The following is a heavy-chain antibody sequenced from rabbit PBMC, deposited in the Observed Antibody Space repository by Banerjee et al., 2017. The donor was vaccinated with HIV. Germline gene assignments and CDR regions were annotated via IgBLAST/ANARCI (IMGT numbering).Heavy chain of an antibody. D-gene: IGHD2-1*01. V-gene: IGHV1S40*01. CDR2: VDTGDGTT. J-gene: IGHJ4*01. CDR3: ARRCGDGLTTDFNL. Sequence: VESGGGLVKPGASLTLTCKASGFSFSSGLPMCWGRQAPGKGLEWIASVDTGDGTTYYASWAKGRFTISKASSTTVTLQMTSLTAADTATYFCARRCGDGLTTDFNLWGQGTLVTVS. CDR1: GFSFSSGLP.